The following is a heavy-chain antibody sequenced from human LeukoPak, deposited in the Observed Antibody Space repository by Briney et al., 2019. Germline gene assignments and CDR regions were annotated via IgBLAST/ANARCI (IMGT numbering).Heavy chain of an antibody. CDR3: AKFFAPSGGASGWPWTIDY. Sequence: GRSLRLSCAASGFTFSSYGMHWVRQAPGKRLEWVAVIWYDGSNKYYADSVKGRFTISRDNSKNTLYLQMNSLRAEDTAVFYCAKFFAPSGGASGWPWTIDYWGQGTLVSVSA. CDR2: IWYDGSNK. CDR1: GFTFSSYG. D-gene: IGHD6-25*01. V-gene: IGHV3-33*06. J-gene: IGHJ4*02.